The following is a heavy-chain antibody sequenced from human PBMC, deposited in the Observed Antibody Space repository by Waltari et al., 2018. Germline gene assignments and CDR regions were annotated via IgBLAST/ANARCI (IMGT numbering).Heavy chain of an antibody. CDR1: GFPFSSYA. J-gene: IGHJ4*02. Sequence: EVQLLESGGGLVQPGGSLRLSCAASGFPFSSYAMSWVRQAPGKGLEWVSVIYSGGSTYYADSVKGRFTISRDNSKNTLYLQMNSLRAEDTAVYYCAKMEGQPEDYWGQGTLVTVSS. CDR3: AKMEGQPEDY. D-gene: IGHD1-1*01. CDR2: IYSGGST. V-gene: IGHV3-23*03.